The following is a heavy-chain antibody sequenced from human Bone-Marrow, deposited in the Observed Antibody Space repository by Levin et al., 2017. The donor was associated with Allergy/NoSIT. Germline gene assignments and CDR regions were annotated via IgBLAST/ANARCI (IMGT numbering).Heavy chain of an antibody. J-gene: IGHJ3*02. CDR3: ARDEGSVTAKGSAFDI. CDR1: GFTFSSYA. Sequence: GESLKISCAASGFTFSSYAMDWVRQAPGKGLEWVSAISSSGGAAYYADSVKGRLTISRDNSKNTLYLQMSSLGADDTAIYYCARDEGSVTAKGSAFDIWGQGTMVTVSS. V-gene: IGHV3-23*01. D-gene: IGHD2-21*02. CDR2: ISSSGGAA.